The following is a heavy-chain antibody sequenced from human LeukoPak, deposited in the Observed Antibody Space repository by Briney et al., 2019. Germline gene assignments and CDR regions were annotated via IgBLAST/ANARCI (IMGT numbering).Heavy chain of an antibody. D-gene: IGHD3-10*01. CDR3: ARGPKWFGELGDDY. V-gene: IGHV1-8*03. J-gene: IGHJ4*02. Sequence: ASVKVSCKASGYTFTIYDINWVRQATGQGLEWMGWMNPNSGNTGYAQKFQGRVTITRNTSISTAYMELSSLRSEDTAVYYCARGPKWFGELGDDYWGQGTLVTVSS. CDR2: MNPNSGNT. CDR1: GYTFTIYD.